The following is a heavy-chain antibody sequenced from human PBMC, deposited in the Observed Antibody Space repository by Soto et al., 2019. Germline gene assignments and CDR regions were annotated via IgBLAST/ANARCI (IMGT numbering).Heavy chain of an antibody. Sequence: GGSLRLSCAASGFTFSSYGMHWVRQAPGKGLEWVAVISYDGSNKYYADSVKGRFTISRDNSKNTLYLQMNSLRAEDTAVYYCAKERVGGGDSDYYYGMDVWGQGNTVTVSS. V-gene: IGHV3-30*18. CDR1: GFTFSSYG. J-gene: IGHJ6*02. D-gene: IGHD2-21*02. CDR3: AKERVGGGDSDYYYGMDV. CDR2: ISYDGSNK.